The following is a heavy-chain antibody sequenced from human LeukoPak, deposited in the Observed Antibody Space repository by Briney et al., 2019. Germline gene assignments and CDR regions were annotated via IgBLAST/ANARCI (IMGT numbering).Heavy chain of an antibody. V-gene: IGHV3-30-3*01. CDR3: ARVYNDLWFGELYFDY. Sequence: PGRSLRLSCAASGFTFSSYAMHWVRQAPGKGLEWVAVISYDGSNKYYADSVKGRFTISRDNSKNTLHLQMNSLRAEDTAVYYCARVYNDLWFGELYFDYWGQGTLVTVSS. CDR2: ISYDGSNK. D-gene: IGHD3-10*01. CDR1: GFTFSSYA. J-gene: IGHJ4*02.